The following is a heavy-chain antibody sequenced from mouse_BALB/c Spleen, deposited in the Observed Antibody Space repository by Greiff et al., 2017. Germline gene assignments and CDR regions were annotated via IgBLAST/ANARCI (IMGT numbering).Heavy chain of an antibody. D-gene: IGHD2-14*01. Sequence: EVNVVESGGDLVKPGGSLKLSCAASGFTFSSYGMSWVRQTPEKRLELVAAINSNGGSTYYPDTVTGRFSISRDNAKNTLYLQMSSLKSEDTALYYCAIHRSYYAMDYWGQGTSVTVSS. J-gene: IGHJ4*01. CDR3: AIHRSYYAMDY. CDR1: GFTFSSYG. CDR2: INSNGGST. V-gene: IGHV5-6-2*01.